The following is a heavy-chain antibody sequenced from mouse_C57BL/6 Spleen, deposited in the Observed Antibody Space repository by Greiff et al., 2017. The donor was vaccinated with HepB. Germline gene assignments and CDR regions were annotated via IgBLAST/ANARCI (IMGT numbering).Heavy chain of an antibody. J-gene: IGHJ2*01. CDR3: AREGDSKGYFDY. D-gene: IGHD2-5*01. CDR1: GYTFTSYW. V-gene: IGHV1-69*01. Sequence: QVQLKQPGAELVMPGASVKLSCKASGYTFTSYWMHWVKQRPGQGLEWIGEIDPSDSYTNYNQKFKGKSTLTVDKSSSTAYMQLSSLTSEDSAVYYCAREGDSKGYFDYWGQGTTLTVSS. CDR2: IDPSDSYT.